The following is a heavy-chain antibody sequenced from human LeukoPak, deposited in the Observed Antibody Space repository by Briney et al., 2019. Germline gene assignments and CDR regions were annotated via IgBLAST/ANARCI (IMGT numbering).Heavy chain of an antibody. CDR2: IRYDGSNK. CDR1: GFTFSSYG. Sequence: GGSLRLSCAASGFTFSSYGMHWVRQAPGKGLEWVAFIRYDGSNKYYADSVKGRFTISRDNSKNTLYLQMNSLRAEDTAVYYCARDEDYSNYENYFDYWGQGTLVTVSS. D-gene: IGHD4-11*01. J-gene: IGHJ4*02. V-gene: IGHV3-30*02. CDR3: ARDEDYSNYENYFDY.